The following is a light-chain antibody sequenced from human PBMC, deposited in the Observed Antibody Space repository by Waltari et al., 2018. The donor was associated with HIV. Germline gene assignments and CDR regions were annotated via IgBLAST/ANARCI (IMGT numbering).Light chain of an antibody. J-gene: IGLJ1*01. Sequence: QSALSQPASVSASPGQSVAISCSGSASDIGRYTYVSWYQQHPDRAPTLILFDDNNRPSGISDRFSGSKSGTTASLTISTVRTDDEADYYCASYTVNSTGVFGTGTKLSVL. CDR3: ASYTVNSTGV. V-gene: IGLV2-14*03. CDR2: DDN. CDR1: ASDIGRYTY.